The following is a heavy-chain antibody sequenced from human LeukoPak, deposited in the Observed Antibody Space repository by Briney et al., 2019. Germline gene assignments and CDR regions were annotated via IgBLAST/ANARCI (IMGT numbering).Heavy chain of an antibody. V-gene: IGHV3-66*04. CDR3: ARRGEGTWGFDY. Sequence: GGSLRLSCAASGFTVSSNYMSWVRQAPGKGLEWVSVIYSGGSTYYADSVKGRFTISRDNSKNTLYLQMNSLRAEDTAVYYCARRGEGTWGFDYWGQGTLVTVSS. CDR1: GFTVSSNY. D-gene: IGHD1-1*01. CDR2: IYSGGST. J-gene: IGHJ4*02.